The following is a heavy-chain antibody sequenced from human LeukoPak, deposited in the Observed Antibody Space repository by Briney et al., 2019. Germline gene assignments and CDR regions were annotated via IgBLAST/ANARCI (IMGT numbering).Heavy chain of an antibody. CDR3: TSSYCGGDCYPIPDY. D-gene: IGHD2-21*01. CDR1: GFTFSDYA. V-gene: IGHV3-49*04. Sequence: GGSLRLSCTASGFTFSDYAMSWVRQAPGKGLEWVGFIRSKAYGGTTEYAASVKGRFTISRDDSKSIAYLQMNSLKTEDTAVYYCTSSYCGGDCYPIPDYWGQGTLVTVSS. CDR2: IRSKAYGGTT. J-gene: IGHJ4*02.